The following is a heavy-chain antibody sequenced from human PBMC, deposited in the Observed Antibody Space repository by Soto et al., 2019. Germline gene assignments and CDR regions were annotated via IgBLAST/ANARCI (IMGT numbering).Heavy chain of an antibody. D-gene: IGHD2-15*01. CDR2: MSPKNENR. J-gene: IGHJ4*02. V-gene: IGHV1-8*01. CDR1: GYNFITYD. CDR3: GRGVDRGIDY. Sequence: QVQLVQSGAEVKEPGASVRISCRASGYNFITYDINWVRQTAGQGLEWMGWMSPKNENRDYAQKFQGRVTMTRDTSITTAYMELNNLKSEDTAVYYCGRGVDRGIDYWGQGTLVTVSS.